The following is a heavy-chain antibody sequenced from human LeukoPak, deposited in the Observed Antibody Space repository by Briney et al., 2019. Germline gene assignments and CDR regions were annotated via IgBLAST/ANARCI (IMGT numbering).Heavy chain of an antibody. CDR1: GYTFTSYY. J-gene: IGHJ4*02. V-gene: IGHV1-46*01. D-gene: IGHD2-21*02. CDR3: ARDAIYCGGDCSNAFDY. Sequence: ASVKVSCKASGYTFTSYYMHWVRQAPGQGLEWMGIINPSGGSTSYAQKFQGRVTITADESTSTAYMELSSLRSEDTAVYYCARDAIYCGGDCSNAFDYWGQGTLVTVSS. CDR2: INPSGGST.